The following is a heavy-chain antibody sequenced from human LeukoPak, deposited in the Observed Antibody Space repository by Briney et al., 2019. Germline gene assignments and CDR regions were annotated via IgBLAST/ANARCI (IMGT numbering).Heavy chain of an antibody. D-gene: IGHD2-15*01. J-gene: IGHJ5*02. CDR3: ARVGCSGGNCYSIHWFDP. CDR2: ISAYNGNT. CDR1: GYTFTSYG. V-gene: IGHV1-18*01. Sequence: ASVKVSCKASGYTFTSYGISWVRQAPGQGLEWMGWISAYNGNTNYAQKLQGRVTMTTDTSTSTAYMELRSLRSDDTAVYYCARVGCSGGNCYSIHWFDPWGQGTLVTVSS.